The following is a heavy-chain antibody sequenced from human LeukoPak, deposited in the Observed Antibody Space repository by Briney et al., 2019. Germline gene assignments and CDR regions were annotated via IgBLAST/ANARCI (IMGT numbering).Heavy chain of an antibody. D-gene: IGHD4-11*01. CDR1: GGSISSSNW. CDR2: IYHSGST. J-gene: IGHJ4*02. V-gene: IGHV4-4*02. Sequence: PSGTLSLTCAVSGGSISSSNWWSWVRQPPGKGLEWIGEIYHSGSTYYNPSLKSRVTISVDTSKNQFSLKLSSVTAADTAVYYCARRAVTTIDYWGQGTLVTVSS. CDR3: ARRAVTTIDY.